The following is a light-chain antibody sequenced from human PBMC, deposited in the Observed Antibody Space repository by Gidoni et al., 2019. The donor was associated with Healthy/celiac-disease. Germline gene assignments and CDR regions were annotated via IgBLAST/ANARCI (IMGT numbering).Light chain of an antibody. CDR2: QDN. V-gene: IGLV3-1*01. Sequence: SYELTQPPSVSVSPGQTASITCSGDKLEDKYACWYQQKPGQSPVLVIYQDNRRPSGSPERFSGSNSGNTATLTISATQAMDEADYYCQAWDSSTGVFGGGTKLTVL. CDR3: QAWDSSTGV. CDR1: KLEDKY. J-gene: IGLJ2*01.